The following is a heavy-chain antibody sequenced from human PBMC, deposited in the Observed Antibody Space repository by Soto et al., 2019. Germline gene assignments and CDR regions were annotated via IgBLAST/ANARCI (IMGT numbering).Heavy chain of an antibody. CDR3: ARDSGAALYGEDALDI. CDR2: VSTSIVST. Sequence: QGKLVQSGPEVKKPGASVRVACKASGYSFSGYDITWVRQAPGQGLEWLGWVSTSIVSTMSAENLQGRPTMTTEPSTTTVYMELRGLRSDDTAVYYCARDSGAALYGEDALDIWGQGTMVSVSS. CDR1: GYSFSGYD. D-gene: IGHD3-10*01. V-gene: IGHV1-18*04. J-gene: IGHJ3*02.